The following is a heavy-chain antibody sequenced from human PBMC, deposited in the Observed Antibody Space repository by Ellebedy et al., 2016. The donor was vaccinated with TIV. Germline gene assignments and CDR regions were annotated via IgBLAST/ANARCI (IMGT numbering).Heavy chain of an antibody. Sequence: PGGSLRLSCAASGFRFSSYGIHWVRQAPGKGLEWVALIWYEGSYKYYGDSVKGRFTISRDDSKNTVYLQMSSLRADDTAIYHCARGPLGGTPRAFDSWGQGTLVTVSS. D-gene: IGHD1-26*01. J-gene: IGHJ4*02. CDR1: GFRFSSYG. V-gene: IGHV3-33*01. CDR2: IWYEGSYK. CDR3: ARGPLGGTPRAFDS.